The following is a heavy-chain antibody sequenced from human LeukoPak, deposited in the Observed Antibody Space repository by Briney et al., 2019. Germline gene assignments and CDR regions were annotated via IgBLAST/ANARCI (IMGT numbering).Heavy chain of an antibody. Sequence: PGGSLRLSCAASGFMFSSYNMNWVRQAPGKGLEWVSSITTSSSSIYYADSVKGRFTISRDNAKNSLYLQVNSLRAEDTAVYYCARVKGTGFDYWGQGTLVTVSS. CDR1: GFMFSSYN. D-gene: IGHD7-27*01. CDR2: ITTSSSSI. J-gene: IGHJ4*02. CDR3: ARVKGTGFDY. V-gene: IGHV3-21*01.